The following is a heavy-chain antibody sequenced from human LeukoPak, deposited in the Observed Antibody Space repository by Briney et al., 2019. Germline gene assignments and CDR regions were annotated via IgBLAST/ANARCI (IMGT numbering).Heavy chain of an antibody. Sequence: PSETLSLTCTVSGGSISSSSYYWGWIRQPPGKGLEWIGSIYYSGSTYYNPSLKSRVTISVDMSKNQFSLKLSSVTAADTAAYYCARHKWELRTDWFDPWGQGTLVTVSS. D-gene: IGHD1-26*01. V-gene: IGHV4-39*01. CDR3: ARHKWELRTDWFDP. CDR1: GGSISSSSYY. J-gene: IGHJ5*02. CDR2: IYYSGST.